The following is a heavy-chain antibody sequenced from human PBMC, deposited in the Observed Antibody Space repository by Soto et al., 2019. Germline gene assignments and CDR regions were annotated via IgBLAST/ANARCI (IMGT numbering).Heavy chain of an antibody. CDR2: IWYDGSNK. D-gene: IGHD6-6*01. V-gene: IGHV3-33*01. Sequence: GGSLRLSCAASGFTFSSYGMHWVRQAPGKGLEWVAVIWYDGSNKYYADSVKGRFTISRDNSKNTLYLQMISLRAEDTALYYCARGAIDEQLVESLGYYGMDVWGQGTTVTVSS. CDR1: GFTFSSYG. CDR3: ARGAIDEQLVESLGYYGMDV. J-gene: IGHJ6*02.